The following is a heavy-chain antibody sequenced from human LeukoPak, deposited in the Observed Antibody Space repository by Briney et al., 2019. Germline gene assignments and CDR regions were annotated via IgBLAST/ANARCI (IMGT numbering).Heavy chain of an antibody. V-gene: IGHV4-59*04. Sequence: SETLSLTCTVSGDSINSHYWSWIRQPPGKGLEWIGSIYYSGSTYYNPSLKSRVTMSVDTSKNQFSLKLSSVTAADTAVYYCARHAGGISATGTRPFDYWGQGTLVTVSS. J-gene: IGHJ4*02. CDR3: ARHAGGISATGTRPFDY. D-gene: IGHD6-13*01. CDR2: IYYSGST. CDR1: GDSINSHY.